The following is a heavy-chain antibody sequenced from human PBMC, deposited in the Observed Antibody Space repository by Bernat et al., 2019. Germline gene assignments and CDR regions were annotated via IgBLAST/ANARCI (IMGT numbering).Heavy chain of an antibody. V-gene: IGHV3-48*02. D-gene: IGHD3-22*01. J-gene: IGHJ4*02. CDR1: GFTFSSYA. Sequence: EVQLLESGGGLVQPGGSLRLSCAASGFTFSSYAMSWVRQAPGKGLEWISYISSSGDTIYYADSVKGRFTISRDNAKNSLYLQMNSLRDEDTAVYYCARYSNAYYWGQGTLVTVSS. CDR2: ISSSGDTI. CDR3: ARYSNAYY.